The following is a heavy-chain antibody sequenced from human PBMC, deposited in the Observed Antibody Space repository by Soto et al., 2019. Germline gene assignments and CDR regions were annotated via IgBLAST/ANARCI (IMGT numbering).Heavy chain of an antibody. Sequence: PSETLSLTCTVSGDSISSDGYHWSWIRQSPGKGLEWIGYIYNGGRTFYRPSLESRINMSLDATKNSYSLRLTSVTAADTAVYYCARAPVGMDSINFFDNWGQGILVTVSS. CDR2: IYNGGRT. D-gene: IGHD2-8*01. V-gene: IGHV4-30-4*01. CDR1: GDSISSDGYH. CDR3: ARAPVGMDSINFFDN. J-gene: IGHJ4*02.